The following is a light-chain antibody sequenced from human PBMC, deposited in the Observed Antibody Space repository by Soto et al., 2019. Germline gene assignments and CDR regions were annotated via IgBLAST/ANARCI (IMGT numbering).Light chain of an antibody. CDR3: SSHAGSIHFYV. V-gene: IGLV2-8*01. J-gene: IGLJ1*01. CDR2: EVN. Sequence: QSALTQPPSASGSPGQSVTISCTGTSSDVGAYDFVSWYQQHPGKAPKLIISEVNKRPSGVPDRFSGSKSGNTASLTVSGLQPEYEADYYCSSHAGSIHFYVFGTGTKLTVL. CDR1: SSDVGAYDF.